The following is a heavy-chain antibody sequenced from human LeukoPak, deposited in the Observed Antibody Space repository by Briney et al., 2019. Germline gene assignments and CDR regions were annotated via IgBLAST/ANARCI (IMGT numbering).Heavy chain of an antibody. V-gene: IGHV1-8*01. CDR3: ARGSPKTTVTDTFNFDY. CDR2: MNPNSGNT. J-gene: IGHJ4*02. CDR1: GYTFTSYD. Sequence: ASVKVSCKASGYTFTSYDINWVRQATGQGLEWMGWMNPNSGNTGYAQKFQGRVTMTRNTSISTAYMELSSLRSEDTAVYYCARGSPKTTVTDTFNFDYWGQGTLVTVSS. D-gene: IGHD4-17*01.